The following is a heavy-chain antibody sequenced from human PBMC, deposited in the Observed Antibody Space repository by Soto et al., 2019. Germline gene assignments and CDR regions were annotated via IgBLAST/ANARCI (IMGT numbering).Heavy chain of an antibody. V-gene: IGHV1-69*08. CDR3: ARDVAVGDEL. CDR2: IIPILGIA. D-gene: IGHD6-19*01. Sequence: QVQLVQSGAEVKKPGSSVKVSCKASGGTFSSYTISWVRQAPGQGLEWMGRIIPILGIANYAQKFQGRVTITADKTTNTEYMELRGLRSEDTAVYCCARDVAVGDELWGRGTLVTVSS. CDR1: GGTFSSYT. J-gene: IGHJ2*01.